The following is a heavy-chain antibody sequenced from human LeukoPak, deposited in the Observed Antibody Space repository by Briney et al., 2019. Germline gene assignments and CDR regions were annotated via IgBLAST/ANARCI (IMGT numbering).Heavy chain of an antibody. V-gene: IGHV1-2*02. CDR2: INPNSGGT. CDR3: ARGGHHRGYSGYDYPDY. D-gene: IGHD5-12*01. Sequence: ASVKVSCKASGYTFTGYYMHWVRQAPGQGLEWMGWINPNSGGTNYAQKFQGRVTMTRDTSISTAYMELSRLRSDDTAVYYCARGGHHRGYSGYDYPDYLGQGTLATLSS. J-gene: IGHJ4*02. CDR1: GYTFTGYY.